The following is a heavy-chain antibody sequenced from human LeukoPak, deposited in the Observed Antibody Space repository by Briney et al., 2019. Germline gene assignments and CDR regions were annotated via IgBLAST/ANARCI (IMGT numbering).Heavy chain of an antibody. V-gene: IGHV3-33*06. CDR2: IWYDGSNK. Sequence: PGGSLRLSCVASAFTFSSYGMHWVRQAPGKGLEWVAVIWYDGSNKYYADSVKGRFTISRDNSKNTLYLQMNSLRAEDTAAYYCAKDRSSWYTRNFGNWGQGTLVTVSS. D-gene: IGHD6-13*01. CDR1: AFTFSSYG. J-gene: IGHJ4*02. CDR3: AKDRSSWYTRNFGN.